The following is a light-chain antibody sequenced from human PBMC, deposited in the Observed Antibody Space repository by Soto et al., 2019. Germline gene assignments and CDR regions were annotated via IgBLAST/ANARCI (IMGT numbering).Light chain of an antibody. CDR1: SSDVGGYNF. Sequence: QSVLTQRASVSGSPGQSITISCTGTSSDVGGYNFASWYQQHPGKAPKIMIYDVTNRPSGVSNRFSGSKSGNTASLTISGLQAEDEADYYCSSYTSSSTLLFGTGTKLTVL. CDR2: DVT. V-gene: IGLV2-14*01. J-gene: IGLJ1*01. CDR3: SSYTSSSTLL.